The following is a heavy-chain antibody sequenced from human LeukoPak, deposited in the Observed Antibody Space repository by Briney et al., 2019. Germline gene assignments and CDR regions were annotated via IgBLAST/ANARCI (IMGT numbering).Heavy chain of an antibody. J-gene: IGHJ6*02. V-gene: IGHV3-30*02. Sequence: GGSLRLSCVASGFTFNSCGMHWVRQVPGKGLDWVAFVWSDGSSEYYADSVKGRFTISRDNSKNTLYLQMNSLRAEDTAVYYCAKDTGRFGEFDYGMDVWGQGTTVTVSS. D-gene: IGHD3-10*01. CDR1: GFTFNSCG. CDR3: AKDTGRFGEFDYGMDV. CDR2: VWSDGSSE.